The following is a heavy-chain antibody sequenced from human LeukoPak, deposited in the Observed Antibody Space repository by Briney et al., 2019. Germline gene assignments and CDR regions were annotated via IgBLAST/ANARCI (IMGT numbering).Heavy chain of an antibody. CDR3: ARHTPSVINLLEAFDA. CDR2: IFSRGST. D-gene: IGHD3-10*01. Sequence: PSETLSLTCSVSGVSISKTNYYWAWIRQSPGKGLEWIGSIFSRGSTYYKSSLESRLTISVDTSRNQFSLKLDSVTAADTALYYCARHTPSVINLLEAFDASGQVTLVTVSS. J-gene: IGHJ3*01. CDR1: GVSISKTNYY. V-gene: IGHV4-39*01.